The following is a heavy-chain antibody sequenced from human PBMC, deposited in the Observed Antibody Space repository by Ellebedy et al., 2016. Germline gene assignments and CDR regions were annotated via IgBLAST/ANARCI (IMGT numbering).Heavy chain of an antibody. J-gene: IGHJ3*02. CDR3: VKIHFHASGSYEDDSFDI. CDR1: GFTFSSYA. CDR2: ISWNGVIT. V-gene: IGHV3-9*01. Sequence: SLKISCAASGFTFSSYAMHWVRQAPGMGLEWVSSISWNGVITAYADSVKGRFTISRDNAKSSLYLQMNSLRAEDTALYYCVKIHFHASGSYEDDSFDIWGQGTMVTVSS. D-gene: IGHD3-10*01.